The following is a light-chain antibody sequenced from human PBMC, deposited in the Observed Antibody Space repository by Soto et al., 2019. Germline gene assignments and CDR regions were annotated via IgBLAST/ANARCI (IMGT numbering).Light chain of an antibody. Sequence: QSVLTQPPSVSAAPGQKVSISCSGSSSSVGNNYVSWYQQLPGAAPKLLIYENNKRPSGIPDRFSGSKSGTSASLAISGLRSEDEADYYCAAWDDSLSGVVFGGGTKLTVL. J-gene: IGLJ2*01. CDR2: ENN. V-gene: IGLV1-51*01. CDR1: SSSVGNNY. CDR3: AAWDDSLSGVV.